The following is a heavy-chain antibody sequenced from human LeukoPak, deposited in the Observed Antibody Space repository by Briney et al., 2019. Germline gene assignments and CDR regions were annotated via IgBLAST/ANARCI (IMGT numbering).Heavy chain of an antibody. J-gene: IGHJ4*02. CDR3: ARAVAGTNGDFDY. V-gene: IGHV4-34*01. D-gene: IGHD6-19*01. CDR1: GGSFSGYY. Sequence: SETLSLTCTVYGGSFSGYYWNWIRQPPGKGLEWIAEINHSGSTKYNPSLKSRVTISVDTSKNQFSLKLTSVTAADTAVYYCARAVAGTNGDFDYWGQGTLVTVSS. CDR2: INHSGST.